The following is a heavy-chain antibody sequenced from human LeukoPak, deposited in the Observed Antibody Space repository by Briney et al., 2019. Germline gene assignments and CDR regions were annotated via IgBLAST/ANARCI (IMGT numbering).Heavy chain of an antibody. Sequence: PSETLSLTCTVSGGSISRYYWSWIRQPPGKGLEWIGYIYYSGSTKNNPSLKSRVTISVDTSKNQFSLKLSSVTAADTAVYYCARGPPACNTNCYGYLDYWGQGSLVTVSS. CDR1: GGSISRYY. D-gene: IGHD2-2*01. V-gene: IGHV4-59*08. J-gene: IGHJ4*02. CDR3: ARGPPACNTNCYGYLDY. CDR2: IYYSGST.